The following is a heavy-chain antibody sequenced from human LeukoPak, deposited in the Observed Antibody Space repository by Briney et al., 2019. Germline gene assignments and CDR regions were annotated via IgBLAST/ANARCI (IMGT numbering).Heavy chain of an antibody. J-gene: IGHJ3*02. CDR1: GFTFSGYW. CDR2: INGDGTNT. V-gene: IGHV3-74*01. D-gene: IGHD2-15*01. CDR3: ARLRVIRTSGYDAFDI. Sequence: GGSLRLSCAASGFTFSGYWMHWVRQAPGKGLVWVSRINGDGTNTGYADSVRGRLTISRDNAKNTLYLQMSSLRAADTAMYYCARLRVIRTSGYDAFDIWGPGTMVTVSS.